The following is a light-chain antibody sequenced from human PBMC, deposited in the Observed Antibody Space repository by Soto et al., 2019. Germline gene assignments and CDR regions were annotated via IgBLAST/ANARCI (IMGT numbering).Light chain of an antibody. CDR3: QQYGSSRLT. J-gene: IGKJ4*01. Sequence: EIVLTQSPGTLSLSPGERPTLSCRASQSVSSSYLAWYQQKPGRAPRLLLSGASSRATGISDRFSGSGSGTDFTLTISRLEPEEFAVYYCQQYGSSRLTFGGGTKVEIK. V-gene: IGKV3-20*01. CDR2: GAS. CDR1: QSVSSSY.